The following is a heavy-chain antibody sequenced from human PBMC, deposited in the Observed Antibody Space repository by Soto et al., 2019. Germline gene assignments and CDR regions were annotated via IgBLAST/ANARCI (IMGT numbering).Heavy chain of an antibody. D-gene: IGHD2-15*01. CDR2: IIPILGIA. Sequence: QVQLVQSGAEVKKPGSSVKVSCKASGGTFSSYTISWVRQAPGQGLEWMGRIIPILGIANYAQKFQGRVTLTADKSTSXAXMXXXXLXSXXTXXXXXAXXXAXCXGGSCYPHXPDWYFDLWGRGTLVTVSS. V-gene: IGHV1-69*02. J-gene: IGHJ2*01. CDR1: GGTFSSYT. CDR3: AXXXAXCXGGSCYPHXPDWYFDL.